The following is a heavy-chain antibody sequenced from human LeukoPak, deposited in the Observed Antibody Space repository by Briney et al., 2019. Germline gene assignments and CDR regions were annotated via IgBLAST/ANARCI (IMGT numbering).Heavy chain of an antibody. CDR1: GGSISSHY. CDR3: ARGAGFDP. CDR2: IYYSGST. V-gene: IGHV4-59*11. J-gene: IGHJ5*02. Sequence: SETLSLTCTVSGGSISSHYWSWIRQPPGKGLEWIGYIYYSGSTNHNPSLKSRVTISVDTSKNQFSLKLSSATAADTAVYYCARGAGFDPWGQGTLVTVSS.